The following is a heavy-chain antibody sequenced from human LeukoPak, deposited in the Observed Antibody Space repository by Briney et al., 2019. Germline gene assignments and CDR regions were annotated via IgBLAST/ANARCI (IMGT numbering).Heavy chain of an antibody. CDR3: ARDQGTWWFDP. D-gene: IGHD3-10*01. CDR2: IYYSGST. Sequence: SETLSFTCTVSGGSISSYYWSWIRQPPGKGLEWIGYIYYSGSTNYNPSLKSRVTISVDTSKNQFSLKLSSVTAADTALYYCARDQGTWWFDPWGQGTLVTVSS. V-gene: IGHV4-59*01. J-gene: IGHJ5*02. CDR1: GGSISSYY.